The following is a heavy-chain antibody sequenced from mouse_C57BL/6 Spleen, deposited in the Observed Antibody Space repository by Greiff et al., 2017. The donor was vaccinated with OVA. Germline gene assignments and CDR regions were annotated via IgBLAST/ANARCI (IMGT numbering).Heavy chain of an antibody. CDR2: INPNNGGT. D-gene: IGHD2-3*01. J-gene: IGHJ1*03. V-gene: IGHV1-18*01. CDR1: GYTFTDYN. CDR3: ARWLLDWYFDV. Sequence: VQLKESGPELVKPGASVKIPCKASGYTFTDYNMDWVKQSHGKSLEWIGDINPNNGGTIYNQKFKGKATLTVDKSSSTAYMELRSLTSEDTAVYYCARWLLDWYFDVWGTGTTVTVSS.